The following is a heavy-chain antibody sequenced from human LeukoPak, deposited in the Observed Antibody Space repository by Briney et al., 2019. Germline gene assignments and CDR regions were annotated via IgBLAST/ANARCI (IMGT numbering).Heavy chain of an antibody. J-gene: IGHJ4*02. V-gene: IGHV1-8*03. CDR1: GYTFTRYD. CDR2: INTKSGMT. CDR3: ARVDGSVDY. D-gene: IGHD3-22*01. Sequence: ASVKVSCKASGYTFTRYDINWVRQATGQGLEWMGWINTKSGMTGHAQKFQGRITITKDTSISTVYMELSSLSSEDAAVYFCARVDGSVDYWGQGTLVTVSS.